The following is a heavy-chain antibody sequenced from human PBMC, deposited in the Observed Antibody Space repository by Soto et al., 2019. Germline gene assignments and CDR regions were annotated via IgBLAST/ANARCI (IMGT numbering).Heavy chain of an antibody. Sequence: EVQLLESGGNLVQPGGSLRLSCAASGFTFSSYAMSWVRQAPGKGLEWVAGLSGSGTRTYYADSVKGRFTISRDNSKNSLYLQMNSLRAEDTAIYYCAKGVAVAGWEAYDHWGQGTLVTVSS. CDR1: GFTFSSYA. D-gene: IGHD6-19*01. V-gene: IGHV3-23*01. J-gene: IGHJ4*02. CDR3: AKGVAVAGWEAYDH. CDR2: LSGSGTRT.